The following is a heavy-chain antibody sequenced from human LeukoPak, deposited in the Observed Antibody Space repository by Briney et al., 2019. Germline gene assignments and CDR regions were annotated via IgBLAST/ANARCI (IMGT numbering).Heavy chain of an antibody. CDR1: GFTFSSYG. V-gene: IGHV3-30*03. CDR3: ARIAAAHSYYYYYYYMDV. CDR2: ISYDGSNK. D-gene: IGHD6-13*01. J-gene: IGHJ6*03. Sequence: GGSLRLSCAASGFTFSSYGMHWVRQAPGKGLEWVAVISYDGSNKYYADSVKGRFTISRDNSKNTLYLQMNSLRAEDTAVYYCARIAAAHSYYYYYYYMDVWGKGTTVTVSS.